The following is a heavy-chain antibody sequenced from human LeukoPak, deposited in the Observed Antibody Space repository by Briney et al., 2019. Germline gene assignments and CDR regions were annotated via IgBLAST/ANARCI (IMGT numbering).Heavy chain of an antibody. CDR3: ARRRVDIVVVPAANRGGYYYYYYMDV. CDR2: INHSGST. V-gene: IGHV4-34*01. CDR1: GGSFSGYY. D-gene: IGHD2-2*03. Sequence: SETLSLTCAVYGGSFSGYYWSWIRQPPGKGLEWIGEINHSGSTNYNPSLKSRVTISVDTSKNQFSLKLSSVTAADTAVYYCARRRVDIVVVPAANRGGYYYYYYMDVWGKGTTVTVSS. J-gene: IGHJ6*03.